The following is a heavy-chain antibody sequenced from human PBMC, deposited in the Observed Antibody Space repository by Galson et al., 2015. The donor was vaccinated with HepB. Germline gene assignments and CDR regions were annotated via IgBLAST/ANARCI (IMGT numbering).Heavy chain of an antibody. CDR3: VRSGDFSGYSSR. CDR2: IRSKATTFAA. Sequence: SLRLSCAASGFTFSGSAIHWVHQASGKGPEWIGHIRSKATTFAALYVPSLKGRFTISRDDSKNLAYLHMRSLKTDDTAVYYCVRSGDFSGYSSRWGQGTLVTVSS. V-gene: IGHV3-73*01. J-gene: IGHJ4*02. D-gene: IGHD6-13*01. CDR1: GFTFSGSA.